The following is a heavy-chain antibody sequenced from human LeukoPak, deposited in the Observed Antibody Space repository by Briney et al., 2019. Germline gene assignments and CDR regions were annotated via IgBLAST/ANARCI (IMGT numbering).Heavy chain of an antibody. CDR1: GGSISSGLYY. CDR2: IYTSGST. J-gene: IGHJ5*02. D-gene: IGHD2-21*02. V-gene: IGHV4-61*02. CDR3: ARFAYCGGDCYYRHSKTKYNWFDP. Sequence: PSQTLSLTCTVSGGSISSGLYYWSWIRQPAGKGLEWIGRIYTSGSTNYNPSLKSRVTISVDTSKNQFSLKLSSVTAADTAVYYCARFAYCGGDCYYRHSKTKYNWFDPWGQGTLVTVSS.